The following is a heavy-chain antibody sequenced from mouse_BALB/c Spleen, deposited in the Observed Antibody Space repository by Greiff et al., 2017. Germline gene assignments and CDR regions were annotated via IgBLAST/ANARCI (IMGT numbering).Heavy chain of an antibody. CDR2: ISYSGST. D-gene: IGHD2-4*01. Sequence: DVQLQESGPGLVKPSQSLSLTCTVTGYSITSDYAWNWIRQFPGNKLEWMGYISYSGSTSYNPSLKSRISITRDTSKNQFFLQLNSVTTEDTATYYCARRGGITGAMDYWGQGTSVTVSS. V-gene: IGHV3-2*02. CDR3: ARRGGITGAMDY. J-gene: IGHJ4*01. CDR1: GYSITSDYA.